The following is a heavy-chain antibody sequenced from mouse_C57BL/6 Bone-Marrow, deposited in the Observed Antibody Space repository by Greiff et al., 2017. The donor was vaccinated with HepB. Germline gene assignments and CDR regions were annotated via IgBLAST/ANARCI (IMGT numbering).Heavy chain of an antibody. D-gene: IGHD2-1*01. Sequence: VKLMESGPGLVQPSQSLSITCTVSGFSLTSYGVHWVRQSPGKGLEWLGVIWSGGSTDYNAAFISRLSISKDNSKSQVFFKMNSLQADDTAIYYCARKAFYYLYAMDYWGQGTSVTVSS. J-gene: IGHJ4*01. CDR3: ARKAFYYLYAMDY. CDR1: GFSLTSYG. V-gene: IGHV2-2*01. CDR2: IWSGGST.